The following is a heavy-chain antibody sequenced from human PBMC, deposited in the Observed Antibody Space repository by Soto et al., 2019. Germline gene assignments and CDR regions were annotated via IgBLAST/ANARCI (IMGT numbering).Heavy chain of an antibody. V-gene: IGHV3-15*01. CDR1: GFTFSNAW. Sequence: EVQLVESGGGLVKPGGSLRLSCAASGFTFSNAWMSWVRQAPGKGLEWVGRIKSKTDGGTTDYAAPVKGRFTISRDDSKKTLYLQMNSLKTEDTAVYYCTLPRAAAGPYYYYYYMDVWGKGTTVTVSS. J-gene: IGHJ6*03. CDR3: TLPRAAAGPYYYYYYMDV. D-gene: IGHD6-13*01. CDR2: IKSKTDGGTT.